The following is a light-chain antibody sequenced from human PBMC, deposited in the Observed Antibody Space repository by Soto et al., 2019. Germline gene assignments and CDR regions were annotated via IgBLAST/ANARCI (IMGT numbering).Light chain of an antibody. CDR2: DVS. J-gene: IGKJ1*01. CDR3: QEYTTYSRT. CDR1: QTISKW. Sequence: DIQMTQSPSTLSASVGDRVTITCRASQTISKWLAWYQQKPGVAPTVLIYDVSTLKSGVPSRFSGGGSGTEFTLTITSLQPADFATYYCQEYTTYSRTFGQGTKVEV. V-gene: IGKV1-5*01.